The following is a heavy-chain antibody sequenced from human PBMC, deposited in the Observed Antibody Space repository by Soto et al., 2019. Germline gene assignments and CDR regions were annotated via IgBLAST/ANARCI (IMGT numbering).Heavy chain of an antibody. Sequence: GGSLRLSCAASGFTFDDYAMHWVRQAPGKGLEWVSGISWNSGSIGYADSVKGRFTISRDNAKNSLYLQMNSLRAEDTAVYYCARGSHWVVVPAGPTDYWGQGTQVTVSS. CDR3: ARGSHWVVVPAGPTDY. V-gene: IGHV3-9*01. CDR1: GFTFDDYA. CDR2: ISWNSGSI. D-gene: IGHD2-2*01. J-gene: IGHJ4*02.